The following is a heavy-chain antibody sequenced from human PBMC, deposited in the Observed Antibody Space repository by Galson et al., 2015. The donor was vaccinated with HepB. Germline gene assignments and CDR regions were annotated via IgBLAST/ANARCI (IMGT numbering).Heavy chain of an antibody. CDR1: GFTISSYW. CDR2: IKQDGSEQ. CDR3: ARDDGHVGYYYYGMDV. J-gene: IGHJ6*02. D-gene: IGHD3/OR15-3a*01. V-gene: IGHV3-7*01. Sequence: SLRLSCAASGFTISSYWMTWVRQAPGKGLEWVGNIKQDGSEQYYVDSVKGRFTISRDNAKNSLYLQMNSLRAEDTAVYYCARDDGHVGYYYYGMDVWGQGTTVTVSS.